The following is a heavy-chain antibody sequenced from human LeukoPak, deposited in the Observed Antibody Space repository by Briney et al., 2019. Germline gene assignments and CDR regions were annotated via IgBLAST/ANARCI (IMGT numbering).Heavy chain of an antibody. CDR2: ISGSGGST. CDR1: GFTFSSYA. V-gene: IGHV3-23*01. CDR3: ARAGGLGKFDY. Sequence: PGGSLRLSCAASGFTFSSYAMSWVRQAPGKGLEWVSAISGSGGSTYYADSVKGRFTISRDNAKNSLYLQMNSLRAEDTAVYYCARAGGLGKFDYWGQGTPVTVSS. J-gene: IGHJ4*02. D-gene: IGHD3-10*01.